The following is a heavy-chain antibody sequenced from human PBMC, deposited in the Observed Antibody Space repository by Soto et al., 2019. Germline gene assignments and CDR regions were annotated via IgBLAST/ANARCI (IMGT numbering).Heavy chain of an antibody. V-gene: IGHV1-69*13. D-gene: IGHD6-25*01. Sequence: SVKVSCKASGGTFSSYAISWVRQAPGQGLEWMGGIIPIFGTANYAQKFQGRVTITADESTSTAYMELSSLRSEDTAVYYCAKEGLGSGKNWFGPWGQGTLVTVSS. CDR2: IIPIFGTA. J-gene: IGHJ5*02. CDR3: AKEGLGSGKNWFGP. CDR1: GGTFSSYA.